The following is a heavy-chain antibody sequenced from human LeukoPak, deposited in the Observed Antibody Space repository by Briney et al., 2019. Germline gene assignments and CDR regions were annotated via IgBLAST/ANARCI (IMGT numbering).Heavy chain of an antibody. CDR2: IYYSGST. CDR3: AREPRYGSGSYYNYMDV. CDR1: GGSISSGDYD. Sequence: SETLSLTCTVSGGSISSGDYDWSWIRQPPGKGLEWIGYIYYSGSTYYNPSLKSRVTISVDTTKNLFSLKLSSVTAADTAVYYCAREPRYGSGSYYNYMDVWGKGTTVTVSS. V-gene: IGHV4-30-4*08. D-gene: IGHD3-10*01. J-gene: IGHJ6*03.